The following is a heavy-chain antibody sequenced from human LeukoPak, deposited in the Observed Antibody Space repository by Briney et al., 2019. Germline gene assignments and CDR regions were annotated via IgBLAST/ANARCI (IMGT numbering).Heavy chain of an antibody. D-gene: IGHD3-10*01. CDR2: ISSSSYI. CDR3: ARDPTRDDGEAMVRGAPYYGMDV. V-gene: IGHV3-21*01. CDR1: GFTFSSYS. Sequence: GGSLRLSCAASGFTFSSYSMNWVRQAPGKGLEWVSSISSSSYIYYADSVKGRFTISRDNAKNSLYLQMNSLRAEDTAVYYCARDPTRDDGEAMVRGAPYYGMDVRGKGTRSPSPQ. J-gene: IGHJ6*04.